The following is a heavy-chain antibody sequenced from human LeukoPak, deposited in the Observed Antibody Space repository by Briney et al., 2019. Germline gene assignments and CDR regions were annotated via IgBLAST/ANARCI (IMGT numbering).Heavy chain of an antibody. D-gene: IGHD4-17*01. V-gene: IGHV3-7*01. CDR1: GFTFGIYW. CDR3: ARLGPYYGDLDWKFDL. CDR2: IKRDGGEK. J-gene: IGHJ2*01. Sequence: GGSLRLSCAASGFTFGIYWMSWVRQAPGKGLEWVANIKRDGGEKYYVDSVKGRFTISRDNAKNSLYLQMNSLRAEDTAVYYCARLGPYYGDLDWKFDLWGRGTLVTVSS.